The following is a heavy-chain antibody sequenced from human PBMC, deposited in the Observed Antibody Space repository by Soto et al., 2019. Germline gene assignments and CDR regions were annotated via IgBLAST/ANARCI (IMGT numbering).Heavy chain of an antibody. CDR3: ASSGYYFRQMFF. D-gene: IGHD3-22*01. Sequence: GGSLRLSCAASGFTFSSYAMHWVRQAPGKGLEWVAVISYDGSNKYYADSVKGRFTISRDNSKNTLYLQMNSLRAEDTAVYYCASSGYYFRQMFFWGQGTLVTVSS. J-gene: IGHJ4*02. CDR2: ISYDGSNK. V-gene: IGHV3-30-3*01. CDR1: GFTFSSYA.